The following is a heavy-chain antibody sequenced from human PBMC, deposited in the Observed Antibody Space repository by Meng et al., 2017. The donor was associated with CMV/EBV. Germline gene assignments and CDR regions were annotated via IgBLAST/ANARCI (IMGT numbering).Heavy chain of an antibody. CDR1: GYTFTGYY. Sequence: ASVKVSCKASGYTFTGYYMHWVRQAPGQGLEWMGWINPNSGGTNYAQKFQGRVTMTRDTSISTAYMELSRLGSDDTAVYYCARDVADVNHGMDVWGQGTTVTVSS. CDR2: INPNSGGT. V-gene: IGHV1-2*02. J-gene: IGHJ6*02. CDR3: ARDVADVNHGMDV.